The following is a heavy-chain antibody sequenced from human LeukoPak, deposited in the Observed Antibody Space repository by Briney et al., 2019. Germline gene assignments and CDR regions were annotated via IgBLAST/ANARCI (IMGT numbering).Heavy chain of an antibody. V-gene: IGHV4-4*07. J-gene: IGHJ3*02. Sequence: SETLSLTCTVSGGSISSYYWSWIRQPAGKGLEWIGRIYTSGGTNYNPSLKSRVTMSVDTSKNQFSLKLSSVTAADTAVYYCARSDTMIVVDAFDIWGQGTMVTVSS. CDR3: ARSDTMIVVDAFDI. D-gene: IGHD3-22*01. CDR2: IYTSGGT. CDR1: GGSISSYY.